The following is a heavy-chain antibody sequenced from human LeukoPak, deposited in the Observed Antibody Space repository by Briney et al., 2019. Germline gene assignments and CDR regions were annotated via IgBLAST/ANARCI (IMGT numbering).Heavy chain of an antibody. CDR2: IWYDGSNK. J-gene: IGHJ4*02. D-gene: IGHD2-15*01. CDR1: GFTFSSYG. V-gene: IGHV3-33*06. Sequence: PGGSLRLSCAASGFTFSSYGMHWVRQAPGKGLEWVAVIWYDGSNKYYADSVKGRFTMSRDNSKNTLHLQMNSLRAEDTAVYYCAKDHLQAQRVVGYWGQGTLVTVSS. CDR3: AKDHLQAQRVVGY.